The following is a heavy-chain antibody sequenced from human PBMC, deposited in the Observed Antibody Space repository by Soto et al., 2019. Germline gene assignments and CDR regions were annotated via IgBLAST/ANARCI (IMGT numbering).Heavy chain of an antibody. CDR2: ISSSSSYI. J-gene: IGHJ5*02. D-gene: IGHD2-2*02. CDR3: ARGSSCDTTRCYNPAFFGP. Sequence: PGGSLRLSCAASGFAFSSYSMNWVRQAPGQGLEWVSSISSSSSYIYYAASVKGRFTISRDNAKNSLYLQMNSLRPEETAVYYFARGSSCDTTRCYNPAFFGPWGQGTLVTVSS. CDR1: GFAFSSYS. V-gene: IGHV3-21*01.